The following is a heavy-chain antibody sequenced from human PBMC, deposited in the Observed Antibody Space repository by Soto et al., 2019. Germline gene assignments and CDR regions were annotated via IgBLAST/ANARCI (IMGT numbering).Heavy chain of an antibody. CDR2: VYYTGRT. D-gene: IGHD1-1*01. CDR1: GGSISNYY. Sequence: SETLSLTCTVSGGSISNYYWSWIRQPPGKGLEWIGYVYYTGRTNYNPSLKSRLSISVDTSKDQLFLNLRSVTAADTAVYYCARGLEGWNNAYFDYWGQGALVTVSS. V-gene: IGHV4-59*01. J-gene: IGHJ4*02. CDR3: ARGLEGWNNAYFDY.